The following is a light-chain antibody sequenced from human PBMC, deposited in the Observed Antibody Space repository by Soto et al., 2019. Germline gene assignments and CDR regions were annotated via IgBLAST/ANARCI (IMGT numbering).Light chain of an antibody. CDR2: EAS. V-gene: IGLV2-23*02. Sequence: QSVLTQPASVSGSPGQSITISCTGTSSDVGGYNLVSWYQQHPGKAPKLMIFEASKRPSGVSNRFSGSKSGNTASLTISGLQAEDEADYYCCAYAGSTTFHVVFGGGTKVTVL. CDR1: SSDVGGYNL. J-gene: IGLJ2*01. CDR3: CAYAGSTTFHVV.